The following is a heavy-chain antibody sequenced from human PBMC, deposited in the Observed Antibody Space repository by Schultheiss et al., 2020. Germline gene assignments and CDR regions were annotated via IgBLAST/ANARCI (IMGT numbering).Heavy chain of an antibody. CDR3: ARVPGAAAGPNNWFDP. CDR1: GYTFTSYY. V-gene: IGHV1-46*01. D-gene: IGHD6-13*01. J-gene: IGHJ5*02. Sequence: ASVKVSCKASGYTFTSYYMHWVRQAPGQGLEWMGIINPSGGSTSYAQKFQGRVTMTRDTSTSTVYMELSSLRSEDTAVYYCARVPGAAAGPNNWFDPWGQGTLVNVSS. CDR2: INPSGGST.